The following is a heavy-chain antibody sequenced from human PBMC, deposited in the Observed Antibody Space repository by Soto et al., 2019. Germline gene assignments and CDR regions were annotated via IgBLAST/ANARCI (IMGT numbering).Heavy chain of an antibody. CDR1: GFTFSSYA. V-gene: IGHV3-23*01. D-gene: IGHD1-7*01. CDR3: AKKQGPRTGTGLHYFDY. CDR2: ISGSGEST. Sequence: PGGSLRLSCAASGFTFSSYAMTWVRQAPGKGLEWVSAISGSGESTYYADSVKGRFTISRDNSKNTLYLQMNGLRAEDTAVYYCAKKQGPRTGTGLHYFDYWGQGTLVTVSS. J-gene: IGHJ4*02.